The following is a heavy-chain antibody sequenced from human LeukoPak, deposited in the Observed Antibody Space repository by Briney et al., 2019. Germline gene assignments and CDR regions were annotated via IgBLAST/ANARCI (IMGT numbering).Heavy chain of an antibody. CDR2: VSVEGIGR. Sequence: GGSLRLSCVASGFTFTSYTFYWFRQAPGRGLEWVASVSVEGIGRYFPGSVEGRFTISRDDSKNTVYLQMNNVRPEDTAVYFCATATKVDFDHWGQGSLVTVSS. D-gene: IGHD4-11*01. CDR1: GFTFTSYT. J-gene: IGHJ5*02. CDR3: ATATKVDFDH. V-gene: IGHV3-30*04.